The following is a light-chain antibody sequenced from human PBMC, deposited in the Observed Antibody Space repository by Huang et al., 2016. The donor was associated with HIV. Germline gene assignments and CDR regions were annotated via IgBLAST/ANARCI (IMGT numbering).Light chain of an antibody. V-gene: IGKV1-9*01. CDR1: QGISNS. J-gene: IGKJ4*01. CDR2: AAS. CDR3: QQFSSYSPLT. Sequence: IQLTPSPSSLSASVGDRVTITCRASQGISNSLVWYQQKPGRAPKLLIYAASTLQSGVTSRFSGSGSGTDFTLTISSLQPEDSATYYCQQFSSYSPLTFGGGTKVEIK.